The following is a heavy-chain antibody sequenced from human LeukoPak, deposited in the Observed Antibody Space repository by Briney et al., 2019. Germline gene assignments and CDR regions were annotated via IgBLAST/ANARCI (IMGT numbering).Heavy chain of an antibody. J-gene: IGHJ4*02. CDR2: IYYTGNTNHYSGST. Sequence: SETLSLTCTVSGASTSGNYWTWIRQPPGKELEWIGYIYYTGNTNHYSGSTNYNPSLKSRVTISVDTSKNQFSLKLSSVTVSDTAVYYCAKDSNSYLDYWGQGTLVTVSS. D-gene: IGHD5-18*01. V-gene: IGHV4-59*01. CDR3: AKDSNSYLDY. CDR1: GASTSGNY.